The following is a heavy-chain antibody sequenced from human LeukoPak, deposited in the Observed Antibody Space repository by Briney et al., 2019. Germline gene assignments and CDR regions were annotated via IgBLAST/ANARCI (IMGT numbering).Heavy chain of an antibody. CDR1: GFTFSSYW. CDR3: ARMFKGYCSGGSCYSHRFLDY. CDR2: IKQDGSEK. D-gene: IGHD2-15*01. Sequence: PGGSLRLSCAASGFTFSSYWMSWVRQAPGKGLEWVANIKQDGSEKYYVDSVKGRFTISRDNAKNSLYLQMNSLRAEDTAVYYCARMFKGYCSGGSCYSHRFLDYWGQGTLVTVSS. V-gene: IGHV3-7*01. J-gene: IGHJ4*02.